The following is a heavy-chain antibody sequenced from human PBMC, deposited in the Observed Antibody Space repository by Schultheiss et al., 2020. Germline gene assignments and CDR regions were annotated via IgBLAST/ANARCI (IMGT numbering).Heavy chain of an antibody. CDR3: TTAPDDYIWGSYRSDYYYYMDV. CDR1: GFTFSGSA. CDR2: IKSKTDGGTT. J-gene: IGHJ6*03. V-gene: IGHV3-15*01. D-gene: IGHD3-16*02. Sequence: GGSLRLSCAASGFTFSGSAMHWVRQASGKGLEWVGRIKSKTDGGTTDYAAPVKGRFTISRDDSKNTLYLQMNSLRAEDTAVYYCTTAPDDYIWGSYRSDYYYYMDVWGKGTTVNGYS.